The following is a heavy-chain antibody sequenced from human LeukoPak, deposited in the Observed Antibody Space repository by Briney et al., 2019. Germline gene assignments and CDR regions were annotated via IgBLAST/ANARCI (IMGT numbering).Heavy chain of an antibody. CDR1: GFTFSSYS. V-gene: IGHV3-21*01. J-gene: IGHJ4*02. CDR2: ISSSSSSSYI. Sequence: GGSLRLSCAASGFTFSSYSMNWVRQAPGKGLEWVSSISSSSSSSYIYYADSVKGRFTISRDNAENSLYLQMHSLRVEDTAVYYCARAPTVLVGYCSSSSCQADYWGQGTLVTVSS. D-gene: IGHD2-2*01. CDR3: ARAPTVLVGYCSSSSCQADY.